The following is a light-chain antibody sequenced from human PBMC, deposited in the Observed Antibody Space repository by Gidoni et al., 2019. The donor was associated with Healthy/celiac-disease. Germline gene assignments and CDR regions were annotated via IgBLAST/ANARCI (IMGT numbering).Light chain of an antibody. V-gene: IGKV1-9*01. CDR3: QQLNRYPLT. J-gene: IGKJ4*01. CDR1: HVISSY. CDR2: AAS. Sequence: DIQFTQSPSFLSASVGDRVTITCRARHVISSYLAWYQQKPGKAPKLLIYAASTLQSGVPSRFSGSGSGTEFTLTSSSLQPEDFATYYCQQLNRYPLTFGGGTKVEIK.